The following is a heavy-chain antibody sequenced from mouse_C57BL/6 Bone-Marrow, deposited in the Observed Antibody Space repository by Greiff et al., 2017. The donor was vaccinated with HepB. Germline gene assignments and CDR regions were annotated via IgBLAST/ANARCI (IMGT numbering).Heavy chain of an antibody. CDR1: GYSITSGYY. J-gene: IGHJ4*01. CDR2: ISYDGSN. D-gene: IGHD1-1*01. CDR3: ARGYGHYYAMDY. Sequence: EVQLQESGPGLVKPSQSLSLTCSVTGYSITSGYYWNWIRQFPGNKLEWMGYISYDGSNNYNPSLKNRISITRDTSKNQFFLKLNSVTTEDTATYYCARGYGHYYAMDYWGQGTSVTVSS. V-gene: IGHV3-6*01.